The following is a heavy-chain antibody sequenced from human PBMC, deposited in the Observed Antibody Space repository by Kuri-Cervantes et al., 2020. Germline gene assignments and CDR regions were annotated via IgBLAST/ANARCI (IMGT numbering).Heavy chain of an antibody. D-gene: IGHD3-22*01. V-gene: IGHV4-39*07. Sequence: SETLSLTCTVSGGSISSSSYYWGWIRQPPGKGLEWIGSIYYSGSTYYNPSLKSRVTISVDTSKNQFSLKLSSVTAADTAVYYCARGDYYDSSGYPFDYWGQGTLVTVSS. CDR3: ARGDYYDSSGYPFDY. J-gene: IGHJ4*02. CDR2: IYYSGST. CDR1: GGSISSSSYY.